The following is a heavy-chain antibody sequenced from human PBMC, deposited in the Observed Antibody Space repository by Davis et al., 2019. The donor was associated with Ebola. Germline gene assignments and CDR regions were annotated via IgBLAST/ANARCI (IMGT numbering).Heavy chain of an antibody. V-gene: IGHV1-2*02. Sequence: ASVKVSCKASGYTFTGYYMHWVRQAPGQGLEWMGWINPNSGGTNYAQKFQGRVTMTRDTSISTAYMELRGLRLDDTAMYCCASKGGIAGGDYWGQGTLVTVSS. CDR3: ASKGGIAGGDY. D-gene: IGHD6-13*01. J-gene: IGHJ4*02. CDR1: GYTFTGYY. CDR2: INPNSGGT.